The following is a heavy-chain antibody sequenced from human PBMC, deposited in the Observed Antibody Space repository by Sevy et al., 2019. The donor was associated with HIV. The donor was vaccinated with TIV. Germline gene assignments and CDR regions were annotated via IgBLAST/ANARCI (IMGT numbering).Heavy chain of an antibody. J-gene: IGHJ3*02. CDR3: ARDWKYCGRDCYRNDAFDI. CDR1: GFTFSSYW. D-gene: IGHD2-21*02. CDR2: IKQDGSQK. Sequence: GGSLRLSCPASGFTFSSYWMSWVRQAPGKGLEWVANIKQDGSQKYYVDSVKGRFTISRDNAKNSLYLQMNSLRAEDTAVYYCARDWKYCGRDCYRNDAFDIWGQGTMVTVSS. V-gene: IGHV3-7*01.